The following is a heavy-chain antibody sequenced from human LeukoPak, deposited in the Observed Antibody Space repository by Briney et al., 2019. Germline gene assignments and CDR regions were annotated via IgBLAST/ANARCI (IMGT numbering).Heavy chain of an antibody. V-gene: IGHV3-73*01. CDR2: IRGKANTYAT. CDR1: GFTFSGSA. CDR3: TTSAYDYVWAYYFDY. Sequence: GGSLRLSCAASGFTFSGSAIHWVRQAPGKGLEWVGRIRGKANTYATLYDASVKGRFTISGDDSKNTAYLQMNSLKTEDTAVYYCTTSAYDYVWAYYFDYWGQGTLVTVSS. D-gene: IGHD3-16*01. J-gene: IGHJ4*02.